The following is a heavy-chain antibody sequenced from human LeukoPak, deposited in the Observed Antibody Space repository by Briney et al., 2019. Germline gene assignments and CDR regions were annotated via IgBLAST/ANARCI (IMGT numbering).Heavy chain of an antibody. V-gene: IGHV4-39*07. J-gene: IGHJ4*02. CDR2: IYYNGNT. D-gene: IGHD5-18*01. CDR3: ARAAYSYARGFDY. CDR1: GGSISTDNCY. Sequence: SETLSLTCTVSGGSISTDNCYWGWIRQPPGKGLEWIGSIYYNGNTYYNPSLKSRVTISVDTSKNQFSLKVNSVTAADTAVYYCARAAYSYARGFDYWGQGTLVTVSS.